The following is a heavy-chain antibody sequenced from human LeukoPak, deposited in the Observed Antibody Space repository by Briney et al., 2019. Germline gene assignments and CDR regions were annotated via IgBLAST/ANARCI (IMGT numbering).Heavy chain of an antibody. J-gene: IGHJ3*02. D-gene: IGHD3-10*01. CDR3: ARGAEKILSFGEYPSDAFDI. Sequence: GGSLRPSCAASGFNFNNYVMHWVRQAPGKGLEWVTEISFDGRKRTYVDSVKGRFTISRDSPKNTVYLQMDSLRAEDTAVYYCARGAEKILSFGEYPSDAFDIWGQGTKVTVSS. CDR2: ISFDGRKR. CDR1: GFNFNNYV. V-gene: IGHV3-30*03.